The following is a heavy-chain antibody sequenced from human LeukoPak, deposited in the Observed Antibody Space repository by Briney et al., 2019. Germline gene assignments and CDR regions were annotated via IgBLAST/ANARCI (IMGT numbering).Heavy chain of an antibody. V-gene: IGHV1-46*01. J-gene: IGHJ6*03. CDR1: GYTFTSYY. D-gene: IGHD6-6*01. CDR2: INPSGGST. Sequence: GASVKVSCKASGYTFTSYYMHWVRQAPGQGLEWMGIINPSGGSTSYAQKFQGRVTMTRDRSTSTVYMELSSLRSEDTAVYYCARDMSSSSFDYYYYMDVWGKGTTVTVSS. CDR3: ARDMSSSSFDYYYYMDV.